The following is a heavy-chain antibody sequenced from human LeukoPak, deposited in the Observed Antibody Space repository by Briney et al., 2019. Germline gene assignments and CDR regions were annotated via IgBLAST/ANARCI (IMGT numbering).Heavy chain of an antibody. CDR1: GGSFSGYY. D-gene: IGHD7-27*01. CDR3: ARRRNWGPLIDY. V-gene: IGHV4-34*01. J-gene: IGHJ4*02. CDR2: INHSGST. Sequence: SETLSLTCAVYGGSFSGYYWSWIRQPPGKGLEWIGEINHSGSTNYNPSLMSRVTISVDTSKNQFSLKLSSATAADTAVYYCARRRNWGPLIDYWGQGTLVTVSS.